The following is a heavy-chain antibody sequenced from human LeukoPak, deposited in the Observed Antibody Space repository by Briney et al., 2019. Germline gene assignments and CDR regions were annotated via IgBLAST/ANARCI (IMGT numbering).Heavy chain of an antibody. CDR2: IYPGDSDT. J-gene: IGHJ6*03. D-gene: IGHD6-13*01. V-gene: IGHV5-51*01. CDR1: GYSFISYL. CDR3: ARRRIAAAGNVYYMDV. Sequence: GESLKISCKGSGYSFISYLIGWVRQMPGKGLEWMGIIYPGDSDTRYSPSFQGQVTITADKSISNAYLQWSSMKASDTAMYYCARRRIAAAGNVYYMDVWGKGTTVTVSS.